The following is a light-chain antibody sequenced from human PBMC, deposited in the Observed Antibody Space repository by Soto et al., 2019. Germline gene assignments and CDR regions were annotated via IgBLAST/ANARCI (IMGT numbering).Light chain of an antibody. V-gene: IGLV2-14*01. CDR3: AAWDASLNGYV. J-gene: IGLJ1*01. Sequence: QSVLTQPASVSGSPGQSITISCTGTSSDVGGYNYVSWYQQHPGKAPKLMIYEVSNRPSGVSNRFSGSKSGNTASLTISGLQAEDEADYYCAAWDASLNGYVFGTGTKV. CDR2: EVS. CDR1: SSDVGGYNY.